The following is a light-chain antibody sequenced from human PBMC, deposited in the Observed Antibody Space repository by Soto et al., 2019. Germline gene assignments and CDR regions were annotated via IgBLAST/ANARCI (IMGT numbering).Light chain of an antibody. Sequence: EIGMTQSPDTLSVSPGERLTLSCRASQSVSSDLAWYQQKPGQAPRLLIYGASTRATDIAARFSGSGSGTEFTLTISSLQSEDFAVYYCHQYNNWHPYTFGQGTKLEIK. V-gene: IGKV3-15*01. CDR2: GAS. J-gene: IGKJ2*01. CDR3: HQYNNWHPYT. CDR1: QSVSSD.